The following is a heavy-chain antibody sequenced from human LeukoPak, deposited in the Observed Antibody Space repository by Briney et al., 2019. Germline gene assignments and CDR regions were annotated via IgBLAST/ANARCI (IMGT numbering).Heavy chain of an antibody. CDR1: GGSFSGYY. CDR2: INYSRST. J-gene: IGHJ4*02. D-gene: IGHD6-19*01. Sequence: SETLSLTCSVYGGSFSGYYWSWILQSPGKGLEWIGKINYSRSTNYNPSLKSRVTISVDTSKNQFSLKLSSVTAADTAVYYCARGVAVAGSDYWGQGTLVTVSS. CDR3: ARGVAVAGSDY. V-gene: IGHV4-34*01.